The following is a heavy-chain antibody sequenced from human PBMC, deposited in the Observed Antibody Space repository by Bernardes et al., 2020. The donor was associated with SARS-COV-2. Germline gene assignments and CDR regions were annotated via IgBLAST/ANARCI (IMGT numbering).Heavy chain of an antibody. CDR3: ARSSYNSSPYYFDD. D-gene: IGHD6-13*01. Sequence: SATLFLTCTVSGGSISSYYWSWIRQPPGKGLEWIGYIYYNGNTKYNPSLKSRVTISIDTSKKQFSLRLSSVTAADTAVYYCARSSYNSSPYYFDDWGQGTLVTVSS. V-gene: IGHV4-59*01. J-gene: IGHJ4*02. CDR1: GGSISSYY. CDR2: IYYNGNT.